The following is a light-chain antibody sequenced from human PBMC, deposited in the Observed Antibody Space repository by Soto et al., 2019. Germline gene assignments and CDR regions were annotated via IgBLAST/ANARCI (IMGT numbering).Light chain of an antibody. J-gene: IGKJ5*01. CDR3: QRCDNARRIT. Sequence: DIQMTQSPSSLSASLGYTVTITWRARQGIRNYLAWYQQKPGNAPNLLIYAASTLQSGVPSRFSGSGSATDFTLTIRSLKTEDVANYYCQRCDNARRITFGQGTRLEI. CDR1: QGIRNY. V-gene: IGKV1-27*01. CDR2: AAS.